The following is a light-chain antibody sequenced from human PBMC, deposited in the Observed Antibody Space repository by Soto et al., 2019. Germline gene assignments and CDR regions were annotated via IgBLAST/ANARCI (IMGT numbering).Light chain of an antibody. CDR3: QQRSNWPLVT. J-gene: IGKJ3*01. Sequence: EIVLTQSPATLSLSPGERATLSCRASQRVSNFLAWYQQKPGQAPRLLIYGASNRATGVPARFSGSGSGTHFTLTISSLEPEDFELYYCQQRSNWPLVTFGPGTKVDIK. V-gene: IGKV3-11*01. CDR2: GAS. CDR1: QRVSNF.